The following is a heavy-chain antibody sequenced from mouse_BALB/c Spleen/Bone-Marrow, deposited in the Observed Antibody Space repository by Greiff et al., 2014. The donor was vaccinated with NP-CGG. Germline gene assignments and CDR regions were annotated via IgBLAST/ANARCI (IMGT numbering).Heavy chain of an antibody. CDR2: IYPADGDT. V-gene: IGHV1-80*01. J-gene: IGHJ2*01. Sequence: QVQLQQSGAELVRPGSSVKISCTASGYAFSSYWLNWVKQRPGQGLEWIGQIYPADGDTNYSGKFKGKATLTADKSSTTAYMQHSHLTTETSAVYFGARSAYYYGGSYVDYWGQGTTLTVSS. CDR3: ARSAYYYGGSYVDY. D-gene: IGHD1-1*01. CDR1: GYAFSSYW.